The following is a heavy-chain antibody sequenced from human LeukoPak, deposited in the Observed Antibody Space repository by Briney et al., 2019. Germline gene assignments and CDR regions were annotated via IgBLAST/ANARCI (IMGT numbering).Heavy chain of an antibody. Sequence: GSLRLSCAASGFTFSSYAMSWVRQAPGKGLEWIGEINHSGSTNYNPSLKSRVTISVDTSKNQFSLKLSSVTAADTAVYYCARVSRIFGVVPLVYYFDYWGQGTLVTVSS. CDR3: ARVSRIFGVVPLVYYFDY. CDR1: GFTFSSYA. D-gene: IGHD3-3*01. CDR2: INHSGST. V-gene: IGHV4-34*01. J-gene: IGHJ4*02.